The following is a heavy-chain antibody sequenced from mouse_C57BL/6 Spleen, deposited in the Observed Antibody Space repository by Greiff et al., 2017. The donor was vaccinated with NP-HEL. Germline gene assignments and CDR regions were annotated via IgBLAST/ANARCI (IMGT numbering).Heavy chain of an antibody. CDR1: GYTFTSYW. CDR2: IYPGSGST. J-gene: IGHJ4*01. CDR3: ARYYKDAMDD. D-gene: IGHD2-12*01. Sequence: VKLQQPGAELVKPGASVKMSCKASGYTFTSYWITWVKQRPGQGLEWIGDIYPGSGSTNYNEKLKSKATLTVATSSSTAYMQLSSLTSEDSAVYYCARYYKDAMDDWGQGTSVTVSA. V-gene: IGHV1-55*01.